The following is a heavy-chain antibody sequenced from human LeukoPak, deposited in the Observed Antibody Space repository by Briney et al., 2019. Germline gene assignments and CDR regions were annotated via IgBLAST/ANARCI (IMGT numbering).Heavy chain of an antibody. J-gene: IGHJ4*02. D-gene: IGHD3-10*01. CDR2: IYYSGST. CDR3: ARTMLWFGERGYFDY. Sequence: SETLSLTCTVSGGSISSSSYYWGWIRQPPGKGLEWIGSIYYSGSTYYNPSLKSRVTISVDTSKNQFSLKLSSVTAADTAVYYCARTMLWFGERGYFDYWGQGTLVTVSS. V-gene: IGHV4-39*07. CDR1: GGSISSSSYY.